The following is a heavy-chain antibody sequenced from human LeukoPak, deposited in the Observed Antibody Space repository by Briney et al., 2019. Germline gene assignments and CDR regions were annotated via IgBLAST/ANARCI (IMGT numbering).Heavy chain of an antibody. V-gene: IGHV3-30-3*01. D-gene: IGHD5-12*01. CDR2: ISSYDGSNK. CDR1: GFTFSSYA. CDR3: ASVGGYDPLFDY. J-gene: IGHJ4*02. Sequence: GRSLGLSCAASGFTFSSYAMHWVRQAPGKGLGWVAVISSYDGSNKYYADAVKGRFTISRDNSKNTLYLQMNSLRAEDTGVYYCASVGGYDPLFDYWGQGTLVTVSS.